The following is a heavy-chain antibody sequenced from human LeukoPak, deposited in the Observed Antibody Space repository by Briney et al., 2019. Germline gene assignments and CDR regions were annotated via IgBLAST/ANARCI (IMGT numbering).Heavy chain of an antibody. J-gene: IGHJ3*02. CDR2: IYYSGNT. Sequence: KPSETLSLTCTVSGGSISSSSYYWGWIRQPPGKGLEWIGSIYYSGNTNYNPSLKSRVTISVDTSKNQFSLKLSSVTAADTAVYYCARGGDIVVVPAAGGDAFDIWGQGTMVTVSS. CDR1: GGSISSSSYY. CDR3: ARGGDIVVVPAAGGDAFDI. D-gene: IGHD2-2*01. V-gene: IGHV4-39*07.